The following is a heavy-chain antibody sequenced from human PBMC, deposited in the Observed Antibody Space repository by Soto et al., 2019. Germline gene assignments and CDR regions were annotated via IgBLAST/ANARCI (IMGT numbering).Heavy chain of an antibody. CDR2: IYYSGST. V-gene: IGHV4-59*01. J-gene: IGHJ4*02. CDR3: ARXRFAYCSSTSCLSYFDY. Sequence: PSETLSLTCTVSGGSISSYYWSWIRQPPGKGLEWIGYIYYSGSTNYNPSPKSRVTISVDTSKNQFSLKLSSVTAADTAVYYCARXRFAYCSSTSCLSYFDYWGQGTLVTVSS. D-gene: IGHD2-2*01. CDR1: GGSISSYY.